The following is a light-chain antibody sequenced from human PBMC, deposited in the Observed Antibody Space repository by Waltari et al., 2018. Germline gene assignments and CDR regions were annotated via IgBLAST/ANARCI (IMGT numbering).Light chain of an antibody. J-gene: IGKJ1*01. V-gene: IGKV1-39*01. CDR1: QSISSY. Sequence: DIQMTQSPSSLSASVGDSITITCRASQSISSYLNWYQQKPGKAPKLLIYAAYNLQSGVPSRFSGSGSGTDFTLTISSLQPEDFATYYCHQSYSPLSWTFGQGTKVEIK. CDR3: HQSYSPLSWT. CDR2: AAY.